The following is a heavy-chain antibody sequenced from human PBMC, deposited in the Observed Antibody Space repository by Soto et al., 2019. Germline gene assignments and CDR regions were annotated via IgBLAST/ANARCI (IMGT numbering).Heavy chain of an antibody. J-gene: IGHJ4*02. V-gene: IGHV3-30-3*01. D-gene: IGHD1-1*01. CDR1: GFTFSSYA. Sequence: QVQLVESGGGVVQPGRSLRLSCAASGFTFSSYAMHWVRQAPGKGLEWVAVISYDGSNKYYADSVKGRFTISRDNSKNTLYLQMNGLRAEDTAVYYCARDHPVQLATDYWGQGTLVTVSS. CDR2: ISYDGSNK. CDR3: ARDHPVQLATDY.